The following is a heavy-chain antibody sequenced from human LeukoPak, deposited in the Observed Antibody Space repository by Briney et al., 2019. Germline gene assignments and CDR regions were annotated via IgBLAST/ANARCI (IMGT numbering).Heavy chain of an antibody. CDR3: ARRSRGAYGMDV. Sequence: SETLSLTCTVSGGSISSYYWSWIRQPPGKGLEWIGYIYYSGSTNYNPSLKSRVTISVDTSKNQFSLKLSSVTAADTAVYCCARRSRGAYGMDVWGQGTTVTVSS. J-gene: IGHJ6*02. V-gene: IGHV4-59*08. CDR2: IYYSGST. CDR1: GGSISSYY.